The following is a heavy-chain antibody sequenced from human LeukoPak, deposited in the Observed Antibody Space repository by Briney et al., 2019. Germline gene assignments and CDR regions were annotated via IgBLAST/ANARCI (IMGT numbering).Heavy chain of an antibody. J-gene: IGHJ1*01. CDR2: IYYSGRT. Sequence: VKPSETLSLTCTVSGGSISSSSYYWGWIRQPPGKGLEWIGTIYYSGRTYYSPSLKSRVTMSVDTPNNQFSLNLRSVTAADTAVYYCARRRYYDGSGYLEWGQGTLLSVSS. CDR1: GGSISSSSYY. V-gene: IGHV4-39*01. CDR3: ARRRYYDGSGYLE. D-gene: IGHD3-22*01.